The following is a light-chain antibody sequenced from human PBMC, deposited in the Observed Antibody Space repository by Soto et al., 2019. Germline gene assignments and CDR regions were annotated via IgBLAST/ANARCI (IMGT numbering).Light chain of an antibody. CDR2: GAS. CDR3: QQYGSSLRT. J-gene: IGKJ1*01. V-gene: IGKV3-20*01. CDR1: QSVSSSY. Sequence: EILLTQSPGTLSLSPGERATLSCRASQSVSSSYLAWYQQKPGQAPRLLIYGASSRATGIPDRFSGSGSGTDFTLTISRLEPEDFAVYYCQQYGSSLRTFGQGTKVAIK.